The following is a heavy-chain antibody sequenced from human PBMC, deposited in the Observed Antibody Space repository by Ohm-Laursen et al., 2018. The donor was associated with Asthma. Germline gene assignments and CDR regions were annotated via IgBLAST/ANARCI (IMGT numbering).Heavy chain of an antibody. CDR3: ARDVMEWYLPAFDF. CDR1: GYTFSRYS. J-gene: IGHJ4*02. CDR2: GGSYYDGGLK. D-gene: IGHD3-3*01. V-gene: IGHV3-30*03. Sequence: SLRLSCTTSGYTFSRYSIHWVRQIPGKGLEWVAVGGSYYDGGLKYYADSVNGRFTVSRDDSKNTLYLQMNSLRPDDTAVYYCARDVMEWYLPAFDFWGQGTLVTVSS.